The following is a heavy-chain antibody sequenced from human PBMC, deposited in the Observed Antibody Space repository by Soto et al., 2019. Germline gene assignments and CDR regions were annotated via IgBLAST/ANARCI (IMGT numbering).Heavy chain of an antibody. J-gene: IGHJ4*02. D-gene: IGHD3-22*01. CDR1: GFTFNYAW. Sequence: EVHLVESGGDLVKPGGSLRLSCVASGFTFNYAWMNWVRQAPGKGLEWVGRIKSKTDGGTTDYAAPVKGRFTISRDDSKDTLYLQMNSMKTEDTAVYYCTTEFDYYDSSGYYYATDYWGQGALVTVSS. CDR2: IKSKTDGGTT. CDR3: TTEFDYYDSSGYYYATDY. V-gene: IGHV3-15*07.